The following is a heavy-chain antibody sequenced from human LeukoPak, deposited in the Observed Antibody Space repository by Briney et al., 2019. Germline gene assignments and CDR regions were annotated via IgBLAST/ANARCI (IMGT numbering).Heavy chain of an antibody. D-gene: IGHD6-13*01. CDR3: ARGGRIAAAGTGYFDY. CDR2: INHSGST. Sequence: SEALSLTCAVYGGSFSGYYWSWIRQPPGKGLEWIGEINHSGSTNYNPSLKSRVTISVDTSKNQFSLKLSSVTAADTAVYYCARGGRIAAAGTGYFDYWGQGTLVTVSS. CDR1: GGSFSGYY. J-gene: IGHJ4*02. V-gene: IGHV4-34*01.